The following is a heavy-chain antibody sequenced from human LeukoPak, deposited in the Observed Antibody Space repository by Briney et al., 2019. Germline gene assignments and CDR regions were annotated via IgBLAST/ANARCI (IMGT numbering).Heavy chain of an antibody. Sequence: SETLSLTCTVSGDSISSYYWSWIRQPAGKGLEWIGRIYTSGTTNYNSSLKSRLTMSVDTSKNQFSLKLSSVTAADTAVYYCARLGSSGSAQYFQDWGQGTLVTVSS. CDR3: ARLGSSGSAQYFQD. CDR2: IYTSGTT. D-gene: IGHD6-19*01. V-gene: IGHV4-4*07. CDR1: GDSISSYY. J-gene: IGHJ1*01.